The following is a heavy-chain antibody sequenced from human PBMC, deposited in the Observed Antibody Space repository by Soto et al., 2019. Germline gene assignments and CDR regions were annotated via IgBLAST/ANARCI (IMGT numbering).Heavy chain of an antibody. Sequence: GGSLRLSCAASGFTFSSYSMNWVRQAPGKGLEWVSYISSSSSTIYYADSVKGRFTISRDNAKNSLYLQMNSLRDEDTAVYYCASLRVELATIGYGMDVWGQGTTVTVSS. CDR1: GFTFSSYS. D-gene: IGHD5-12*01. CDR3: ASLRVELATIGYGMDV. V-gene: IGHV3-48*02. J-gene: IGHJ6*02. CDR2: ISSSSSTI.